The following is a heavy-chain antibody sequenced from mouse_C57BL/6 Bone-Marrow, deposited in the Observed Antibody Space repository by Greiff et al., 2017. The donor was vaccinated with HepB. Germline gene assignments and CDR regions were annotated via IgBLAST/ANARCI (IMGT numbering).Heavy chain of an antibody. CDR2: IDPENGDT. V-gene: IGHV14-4*01. CDR1: GFNIKDDY. J-gene: IGHJ1*03. Sequence: VQLQQSGAELVRPGASVKLSCTASGFNIKDDYMHWVKQRPEQGLEWIGWIDPENGDTEYASTFQGKATITADTSSNTAYLQLSSLTSEDTAVYYCTPLITTVVAPWYFDVWGTGTTVTVSS. D-gene: IGHD1-1*01. CDR3: TPLITTVVAPWYFDV.